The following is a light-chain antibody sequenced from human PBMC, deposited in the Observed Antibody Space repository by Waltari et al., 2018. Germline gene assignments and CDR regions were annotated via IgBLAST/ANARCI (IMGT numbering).Light chain of an antibody. CDR3: ASWDDSLNGHWV. J-gene: IGLJ3*02. V-gene: IGLV1-44*01. CDR2: RSD. Sequence: QSVLTQPPSASGTPGQSVTISCSGGASNIGGNLVNWYQQPPGKAPKLLIYRSDLRPSGVPDRFSGSTSGTSASLAISGLQSEDEADYFCASWDDSLNGHWVFGGGTKVTVL. CDR1: ASNIGGNL.